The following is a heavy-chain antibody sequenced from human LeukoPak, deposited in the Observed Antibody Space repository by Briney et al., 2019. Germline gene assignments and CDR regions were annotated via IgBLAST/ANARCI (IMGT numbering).Heavy chain of an antibody. D-gene: IGHD3-22*01. CDR2: IRSQAYGGTT. Sequence: HPGGSLRLSCTASGFTFGDYGMSWVRQTPGKGLEWVGFIRSQAYGGTTEYAASVKGRFTISRDDSKSIAYLQMNSLKTKDTALYFCTRGDYYDSRGYYLLFDYWGQGTLVTVSS. V-gene: IGHV3-49*04. CDR1: GFTFGDYG. J-gene: IGHJ4*02. CDR3: TRGDYYDSRGYYLLFDY.